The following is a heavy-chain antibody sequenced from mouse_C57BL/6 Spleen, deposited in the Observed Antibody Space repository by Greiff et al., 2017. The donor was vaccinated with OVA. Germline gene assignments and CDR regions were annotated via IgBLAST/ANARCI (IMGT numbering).Heavy chain of an antibody. Sequence: QVQLQQPGAELVRPGSSVKLSCKASGYTFTSYWMHWVRQRPIQGLEWIGNIDPSDSETHYNQKFKDKATLTVAKSSSTAYLQLSSLTSEDSAVYYCARSGLRDWYFDVWGTGTTVTVAS. CDR1: GYTFTSYW. CDR3: ARSGLRDWYFDV. V-gene: IGHV1-52*01. D-gene: IGHD3-1*01. J-gene: IGHJ1*03. CDR2: IDPSDSET.